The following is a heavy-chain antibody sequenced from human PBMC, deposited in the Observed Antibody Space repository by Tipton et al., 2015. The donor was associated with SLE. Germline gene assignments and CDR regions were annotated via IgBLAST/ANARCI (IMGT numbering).Heavy chain of an antibody. V-gene: IGHV4-61*05. CDR3: ARHVTYGSGTYAPFYFDS. CDR1: GASVTSSSSY. J-gene: IGHJ4*02. CDR2: IKHSGST. D-gene: IGHD3-10*01. Sequence: TLSLTCSVSGASVTSSSSYWTWIRQPPGKSLEWLGDIKHSGSTNYSPSLKSRVSISIDKSKNQFSLKLSSVTAADTAVYFCARHVTYGSGTYAPFYFDSWSQGTLVTVSS.